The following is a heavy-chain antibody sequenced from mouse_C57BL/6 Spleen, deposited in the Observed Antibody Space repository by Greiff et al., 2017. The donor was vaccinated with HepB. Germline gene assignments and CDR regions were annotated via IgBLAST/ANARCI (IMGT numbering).Heavy chain of an antibody. Sequence: VQLQQSGAELVRPGTSVKVSCKASGYAFTNYLIEWVKQRPGQGLEWIGVINPGSGGTNYNEKFKGKATLTADKSSSTAYMQLSSLTSEDSAVYFCARSRDFDFDYWGQGTTLTVSS. V-gene: IGHV1-54*01. J-gene: IGHJ2*01. CDR1: GYAFTNYL. CDR3: ARSRDFDFDY. CDR2: INPGSGGT.